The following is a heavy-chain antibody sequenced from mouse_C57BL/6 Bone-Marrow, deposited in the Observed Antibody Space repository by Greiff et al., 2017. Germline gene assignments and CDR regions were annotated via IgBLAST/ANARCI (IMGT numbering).Heavy chain of an antibody. CDR3: AILSMDY. CDR2: IDPSDSYT. J-gene: IGHJ4*01. CDR1: GYTFTSYW. D-gene: IGHD1-1*02. Sequence: QVQLQQPGAELVMPGASVKLSCKASGYTFTSYWMHWVKQRPGQGLEWIGEIDPSDSYTNYNQKFKVKSTLTVDKSSSTAYMQLSSLTSEDSAVYYCAILSMDYWGQGTSVTVSS. V-gene: IGHV1-69*01.